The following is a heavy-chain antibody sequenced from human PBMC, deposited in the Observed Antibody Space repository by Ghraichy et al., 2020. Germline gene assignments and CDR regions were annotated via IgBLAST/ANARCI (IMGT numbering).Heavy chain of an antibody. D-gene: IGHD3-10*01. CDR2: IYPGDSDT. J-gene: IGHJ4*02. CDR3: TRPEEYGSGSFGY. Sequence: GESLNISCKGFGYSFTSYWIGWVRQMPGKGLEWMGIIYPGDSDTRYSPSFQGQVTISADKSISTAYLQWSSLKASDTAMYYCTRPEEYGSGSFGYWGQGTLVTVSS. CDR1: GYSFTSYW. V-gene: IGHV5-51*01.